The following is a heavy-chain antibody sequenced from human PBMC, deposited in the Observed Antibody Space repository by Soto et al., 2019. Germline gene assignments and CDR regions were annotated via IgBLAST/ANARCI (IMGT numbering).Heavy chain of an antibody. D-gene: IGHD3-3*01. V-gene: IGHV3-23*01. J-gene: IGHJ3*01. CDR1: ALTPSPYT. Sequence: PGGSLRLSWEASALTPSPYTKSLFRQVPEKEMQWFSGIFGSGGGIQYADSVRGRFTVSRDNSKNTLYLQMDSLRAEDTAVYYCATALFGNNDV. CDR2: IFGSGGGI. CDR3: ATALFGNNDV.